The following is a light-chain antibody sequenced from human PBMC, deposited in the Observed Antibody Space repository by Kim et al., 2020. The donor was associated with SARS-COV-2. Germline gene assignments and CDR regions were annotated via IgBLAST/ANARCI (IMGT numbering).Light chain of an antibody. V-gene: IGKV3-20*01. Sequence: ENVLTQSPGTLSLSPGERATPSCRASQIISSGYLAWYQQKPGQAPRLLIYDTSSRATGIPDRFSGSGSETDFTLTISRLEPEDFAVYHCQQYGSSPWTFGQGTKVDIK. CDR1: QIISSGY. J-gene: IGKJ1*01. CDR2: DTS. CDR3: QQYGSSPWT.